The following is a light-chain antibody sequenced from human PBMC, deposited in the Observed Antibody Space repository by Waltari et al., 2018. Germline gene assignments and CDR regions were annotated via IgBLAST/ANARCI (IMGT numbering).Light chain of an antibody. V-gene: IGKV3-15*01. J-gene: IGKJ4*01. CDR2: GAS. CDR3: QQYNNWPLT. Sequence: EIVMTQSPATQSVPPGERATLACRASQSVSSNLAWYQQKPGQAPRLLIYGASTRSTGIPARFSGSGSGTEFTLTISSMQSEDFAVYYCQQYNNWPLTFGGGTKVEIK. CDR1: QSVSSN.